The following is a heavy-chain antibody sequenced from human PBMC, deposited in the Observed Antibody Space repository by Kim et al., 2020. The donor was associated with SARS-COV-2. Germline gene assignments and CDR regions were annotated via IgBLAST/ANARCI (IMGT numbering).Heavy chain of an antibody. CDR3: ARHRYSSSYSPNDY. J-gene: IGHJ4*01. CDR2: IYYSGST. D-gene: IGHD6-13*01. CDR1: GGSISSSSYY. V-gene: IGHV4-39*01. Sequence: SETLSLTCTVSGGSISSSSYYWGWIRQPPGKGLEWIGNIYYSGSTYYNPSLKSRVTISVDTSKNQFSLKLSSVTAAHTAVYYCARHRYSSSYSPNDYWG.